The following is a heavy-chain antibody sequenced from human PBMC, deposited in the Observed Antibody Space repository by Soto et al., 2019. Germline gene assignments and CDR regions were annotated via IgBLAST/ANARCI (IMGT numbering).Heavy chain of an antibody. CDR2: IVPNVGTV. Sequence: QMQLVQSGAEVKKPGSSVKVSCKASGVTLSSFINYPINWVRQAPGQGLEWMGGIVPNVGTVNYAQKFQGRVTITADKSTGTAYMEVSSLRSEDTALYYCAMRDTSGFLRYVDNWGQGTLVTVTS. J-gene: IGHJ4*02. CDR1: GVTLSSFINYP. D-gene: IGHD3-3*01. V-gene: IGHV1-69*06. CDR3: AMRDTSGFLRYVDN.